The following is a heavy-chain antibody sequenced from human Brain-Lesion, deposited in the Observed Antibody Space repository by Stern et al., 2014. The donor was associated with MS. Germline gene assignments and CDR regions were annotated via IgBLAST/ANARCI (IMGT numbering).Heavy chain of an antibody. CDR2: IYSSGST. D-gene: IGHD5-18*01. J-gene: IGHJ4*02. Sequence: QVQLVQSGPGLVKPSQTLSLTCIVSGGSISSGSFYWNWIRQPAGKGLEWIGRIYSSGSTNYNPYLKSRVTISGDTSKNNFPLKFFSMTAADTAVYYCARETGGYTYGDTDFFDYWGQGALVTVSS. CDR1: GGSISSGSFY. CDR3: ARETGGYTYGDTDFFDY. V-gene: IGHV4-61*02.